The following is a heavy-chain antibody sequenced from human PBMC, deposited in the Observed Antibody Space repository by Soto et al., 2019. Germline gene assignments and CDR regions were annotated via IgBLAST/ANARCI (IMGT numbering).Heavy chain of an antibody. CDR2: IWYDGSNK. J-gene: IGHJ6*03. CDR1: GFTFSSYG. Sequence: GGSLRLSCAASGFTFSSYGMHWVRQAPGKGLEWVAVIWYDGSNKYYADSVKGRFTISRDNSKNTLYLQMNSLRAEDTAVYYCARDKVDCSSTSCYEYYYYYMDVWGKGTTVTVSS. V-gene: IGHV3-33*01. D-gene: IGHD2-2*01. CDR3: ARDKVDCSSTSCYEYYYYYMDV.